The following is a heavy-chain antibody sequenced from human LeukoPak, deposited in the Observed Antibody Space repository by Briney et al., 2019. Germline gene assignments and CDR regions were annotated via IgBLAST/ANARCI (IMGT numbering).Heavy chain of an antibody. V-gene: IGHV3-23*01. CDR1: GFTFSSYA. CDR3: AKDWWVGEN. D-gene: IGHD2-15*01. CDR2: ISGSGGST. Sequence: GGSLRLSCAASGFTFSSYAMSWVRQPPGKGLEGVSAISGSGGSTYYADSVKARFTMYRDNCKHTLYLQMNSLRAEDTAVCYCAKDWWVGENWGQGALFTVSS. J-gene: IGHJ4*02.